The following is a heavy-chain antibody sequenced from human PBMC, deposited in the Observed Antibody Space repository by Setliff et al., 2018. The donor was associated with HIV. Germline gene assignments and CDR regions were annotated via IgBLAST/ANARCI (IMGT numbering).Heavy chain of an antibody. Sequence: ASETLSLTCAVSGGSISSYHWSWIRQPPGKGLEWIGYIYFSGSTNYNPSLKSRVTISVDTSKIQFSPKLRSVTAADTAVYYCARGGKWLAFDYWGQGTLVTVSS. CDR2: IYFSGST. V-gene: IGHV4-59*13. CDR3: ARGGKWLAFDY. D-gene: IGHD6-19*01. J-gene: IGHJ4*02. CDR1: GGSISSYH.